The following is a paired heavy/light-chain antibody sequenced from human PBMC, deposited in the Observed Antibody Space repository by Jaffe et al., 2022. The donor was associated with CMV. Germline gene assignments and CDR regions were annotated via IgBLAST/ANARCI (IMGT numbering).Heavy chain of an antibody. D-gene: IGHD2-21*02. Sequence: VHLVESGGVLVQPGGSLRLSCAASGFTFSIYAMSWVRQAPGKGLEWVSTISDSAVTTYYADSVKGRFTISRDNSKNTLYLQMNSLRAEDTAIYYCAKKWDCGGDCYPRGSYFDYWGQGTLVTVSS. J-gene: IGHJ4*02. CDR3: AKKWDCGGDCYPRGSYFDY. CDR2: ISDSAVTT. CDR1: GFTFSIYA. V-gene: IGHV3-23*04.
Light chain of an antibody. J-gene: IGLJ3*02. CDR1: NIGSKS. CDR3: QVWDTGSDQEV. Sequence: SYVLTQPPSVSVAPGKTARISCGGNNIGSKSVHWYQQKPGQAPVLVIYYDSDRPSGIPERFSGSNSGNTATLTISRVEAGDEADYYCQVWDTGSDQEVFGGGTKLTVL. CDR2: YDS. V-gene: IGLV3-21*04.